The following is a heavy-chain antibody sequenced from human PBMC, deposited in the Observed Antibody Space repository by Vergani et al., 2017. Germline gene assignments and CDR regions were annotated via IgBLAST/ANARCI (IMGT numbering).Heavy chain of an antibody. Sequence: VQLVESGGGLVQPGGSLRHSCAASGFSFSRYSMNWVRQAPGKGLEWVSYISSCSSTIYYADSVKGRYTISRDNAKNSLYLQMNSLRAEDTAVYYCARDTTKAITIFGVVPRRYNWFDPWGQGTLVTVSS. V-gene: IGHV3-48*01. J-gene: IGHJ5*02. CDR3: ARDTTKAITIFGVVPRRYNWFDP. CDR1: GFSFSRYS. CDR2: ISSCSSTI. D-gene: IGHD3-3*01.